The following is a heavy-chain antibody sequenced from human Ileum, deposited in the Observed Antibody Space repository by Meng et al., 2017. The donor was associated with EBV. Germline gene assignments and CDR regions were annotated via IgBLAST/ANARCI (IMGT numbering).Heavy chain of an antibody. J-gene: IGHJ4*02. V-gene: IGHV4-39*02. Sequence: QVQLQESGPGLVKPSATLALTCTVSGGSISSSHFWGWIRQPPGKGLEWIGSVYYSGDTYYNPSLKSRVTISIDPSKNHITLNLNSVTDADTAVYYCARRFAALGAAVDYWGQGALFTVSS. CDR1: GGSISSSHF. CDR3: ARRFAALGAAVDY. CDR2: VYYSGDT. D-gene: IGHD4/OR15-4a*01.